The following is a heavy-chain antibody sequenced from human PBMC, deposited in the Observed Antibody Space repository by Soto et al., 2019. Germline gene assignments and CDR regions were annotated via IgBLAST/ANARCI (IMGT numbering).Heavy chain of an antibody. CDR3: ARGHAIVVVVAATRFDP. CDR1: GGSFSGYY. Sequence: SETLSLTCAVYGGSFSGYYWSWIRQPPGKGLEWIGEINHSGSTNYNPSLKSRVTISVDTSKNQFSLKLSSVTAADTAVYYCARGHAIVVVVAATRFDPWGQGTLVTVSS. CDR2: INHSGST. V-gene: IGHV4-34*01. D-gene: IGHD2-15*01. J-gene: IGHJ5*02.